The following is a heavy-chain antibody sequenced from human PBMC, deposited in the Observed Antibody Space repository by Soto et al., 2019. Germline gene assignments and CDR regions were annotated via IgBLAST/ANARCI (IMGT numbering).Heavy chain of an antibody. CDR3: ARSGDNYNLLDY. CDR1: GFTFSDYY. D-gene: IGHD1-1*01. J-gene: IGHJ4*02. Sequence: GGSLRLSCAASGFTFSDYYMSWIRQAPGKGLEWLSYSSDSGTFTRYADSVKGRFSISRDNAKNSLYLQINSLRGEDTAIYYCARSGDNYNLLDYWGQGXPVTVYS. CDR2: SSDSGTFT. V-gene: IGHV3-11*06.